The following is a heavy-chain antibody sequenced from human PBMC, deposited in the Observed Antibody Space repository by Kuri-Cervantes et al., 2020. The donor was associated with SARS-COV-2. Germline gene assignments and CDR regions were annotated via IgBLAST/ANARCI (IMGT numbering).Heavy chain of an antibody. D-gene: IGHD2-2*01. Sequence: GESLMISCASSGFTFSSYSMNWVRQAPGKGLEWVSYISSSSSTIYDANSVKGRFTITRDNAKNSLYLQMNSLRAEDTAVYFCERDTPYCSSNNCSDFWGQGTLVTVSS. CDR3: ERDTPYCSSNNCSDF. V-gene: IGHV3-48*04. CDR1: GFTFSSYS. CDR2: ISSSSSTI. J-gene: IGHJ5*01.